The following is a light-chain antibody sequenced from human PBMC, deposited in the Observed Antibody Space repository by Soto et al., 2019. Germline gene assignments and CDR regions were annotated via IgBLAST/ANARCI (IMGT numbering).Light chain of an antibody. CDR3: LLYYGDSVV. J-gene: IGLJ2*01. V-gene: IGLV7-43*01. CDR2: STI. Sequence: QAVVTQEPLLTVSPGGTVTLTCASSTGAVTSGYYPNWFQQKPGHAPRALIYSTINRHSWTPARFSGSLLGGKAALTLSGLQPEDEAEYYCLLYYGDSVVFGGGTKLTVL. CDR1: TGAVTSGYY.